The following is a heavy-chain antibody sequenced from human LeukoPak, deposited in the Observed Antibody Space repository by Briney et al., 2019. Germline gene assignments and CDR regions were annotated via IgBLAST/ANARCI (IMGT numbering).Heavy chain of an antibody. CDR2: INWNGGST. J-gene: IGHJ4*02. CDR3: ARDGDYYDSSGYHAHHDY. D-gene: IGHD3-22*01. V-gene: IGHV3-20*04. CDR1: GFTFDDYG. Sequence: PGGSLRLSCAASGFTFDDYGMSWVRQAPGNGLEWVSGINWNGGSTGYADSVKGRFTISRDNAKNSLYLQMNSLRAEDTALYYCARDGDYYDSSGYHAHHDYWGQGTLVTVSS.